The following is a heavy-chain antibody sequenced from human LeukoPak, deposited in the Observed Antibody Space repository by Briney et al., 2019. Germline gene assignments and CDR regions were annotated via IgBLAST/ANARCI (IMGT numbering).Heavy chain of an antibody. Sequence: RSGGSLRLSCAASGFTFDDYGMSWVRQAPGKGLEWVSGINWNGGSTGYADSVKGRFTISRDNAKNSLYLQMNSLRAEDTALYYCARDPHARDSSGYYGWGQGTLVTVSS. CDR1: GFTFDDYG. J-gene: IGHJ4*02. CDR2: INWNGGST. CDR3: ARDPHARDSSGYYG. D-gene: IGHD3-22*01. V-gene: IGHV3-20*04.